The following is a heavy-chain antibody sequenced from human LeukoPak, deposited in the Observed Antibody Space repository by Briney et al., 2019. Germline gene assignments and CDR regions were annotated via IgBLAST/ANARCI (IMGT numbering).Heavy chain of an antibody. J-gene: IGHJ4*02. CDR3: AGHGVGAMTPAEALDY. CDR1: GFTFTSSA. D-gene: IGHD1-26*01. Sequence: SVKVSCKASGFTFTSSAVQWVRQARGQRLEWIGWIVVGSGNTNYAQKFQERVTITRDMSTSTAYMELSSLRSEDTAVYYCAGHGVGAMTPAEALDYWGQGTLVTVSS. V-gene: IGHV1-58*01. CDR2: IVVGSGNT.